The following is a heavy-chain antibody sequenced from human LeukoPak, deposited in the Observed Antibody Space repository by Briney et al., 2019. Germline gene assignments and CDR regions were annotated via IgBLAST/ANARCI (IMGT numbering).Heavy chain of an antibody. D-gene: IGHD4-17*01. Sequence: GGSLRLSCSASGFTFDNYAMHWVRQTPGKGLEYVSSISTYGGSTYYADSVKGRFTISRDNSKNTLYIQMRSLRAEDTAVYYCVKARYGDYNFDFWGQGTLVTVSS. J-gene: IGHJ4*02. V-gene: IGHV3-64*03. CDR1: GFTFDNYA. CDR2: ISTYGGST. CDR3: VKARYGDYNFDF.